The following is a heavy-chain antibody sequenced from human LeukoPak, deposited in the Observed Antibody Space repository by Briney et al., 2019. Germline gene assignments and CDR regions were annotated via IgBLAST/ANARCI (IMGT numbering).Heavy chain of an antibody. J-gene: IGHJ4*02. Sequence: GGSLRLSCAASGFTFRNYWVSWVRRAPGKGLEWVGNIKEDGSEKYYVDSGKGRFTISRDNARNSLYLQMNSLRAEDTAVYYCASGRQLGYWGQGTLVTVSS. V-gene: IGHV3-7*01. CDR2: IKEDGSEK. CDR1: GFTFRNYW. CDR3: ASGRQLGY. D-gene: IGHD6-13*01.